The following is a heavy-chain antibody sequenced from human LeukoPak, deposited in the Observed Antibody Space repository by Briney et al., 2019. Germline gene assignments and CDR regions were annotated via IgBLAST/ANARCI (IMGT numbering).Heavy chain of an antibody. D-gene: IGHD6-6*01. Sequence: ATVKVSCKVSGYTLTELSMHWVRQAPGKGLEWMGGFDPEDGETIYAQKFQGRVIMTEDTSTDTAYMELSSLRSEDTAVYYCATGLEYSSSFFDYWGQGTLVTVSS. CDR2: FDPEDGET. CDR3: ATGLEYSSSFFDY. V-gene: IGHV1-24*01. CDR1: GYTLTELS. J-gene: IGHJ4*02.